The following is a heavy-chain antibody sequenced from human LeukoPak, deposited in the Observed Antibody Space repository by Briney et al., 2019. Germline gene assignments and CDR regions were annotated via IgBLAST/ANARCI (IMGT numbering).Heavy chain of an antibody. D-gene: IGHD6-19*01. Sequence: ASVKVSCKASGYTFTGYYMHWVRQAPGQGLEWMGWINPNSGGTNYAQKFQGRVTMTRDTSISTAYMELSRLRSDDMAVYYCAGVYSSGWYYFDYWGQGTLVTVSS. CDR2: INPNSGGT. J-gene: IGHJ4*02. V-gene: IGHV1-2*02. CDR3: AGVYSSGWYYFDY. CDR1: GYTFTGYY.